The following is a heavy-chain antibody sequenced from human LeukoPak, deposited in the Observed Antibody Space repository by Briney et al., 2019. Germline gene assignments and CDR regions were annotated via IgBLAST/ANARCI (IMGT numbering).Heavy chain of an antibody. CDR2: ISSNGGNT. J-gene: IGHJ4*02. V-gene: IGHV3-64*04. D-gene: IGHD1-14*01. Sequence: GGSLRLSCSASGFTFSRYAMHWVRQAPGKGLEYVSAISSNGGNTYYADSVKGRFTISRDNSKNTLFLEMNSLRAEDTAVYYCAKEYSVRNQFDYWGQGTLVAVSS. CDR3: AKEYSVRNQFDY. CDR1: GFTFSRYA.